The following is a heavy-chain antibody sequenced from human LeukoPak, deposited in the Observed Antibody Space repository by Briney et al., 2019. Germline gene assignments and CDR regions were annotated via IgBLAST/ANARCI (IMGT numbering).Heavy chain of an antibody. CDR3: AKDPNPFYDFWSGYK. V-gene: IGHV3-23*01. CDR2: IGGRDDRA. CDR1: GFTFTGHT. D-gene: IGHD3-3*01. Sequence: GGSLRLSCAASGFTFTGHTMTWLRQAPGKGLEWVSIIGGRDDRAYYADSVKGRFTISRDNSKNILYLQMNSLRAEDTAVYYCAKDPNPFYDFWSGYKWGQGTLVTVSS. J-gene: IGHJ4*02.